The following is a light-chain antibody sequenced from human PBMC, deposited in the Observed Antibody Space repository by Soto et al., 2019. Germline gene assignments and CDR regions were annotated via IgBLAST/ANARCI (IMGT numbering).Light chain of an antibody. CDR1: QSVTSNP. CDR2: GAS. CDR3: QDYCCPPRT. V-gene: IGKV3-20*01. J-gene: IGKJ1*01. Sequence: ETVLTTTPGNLFLSPEKGAPVWCGASQSVTSNPIAWYHQKPGQAPSLLSYGASNRVSDTPDRFSGRESGTEFTITISNLEPEDSAVYYCQDYCCPPRTFGQGTKVDI.